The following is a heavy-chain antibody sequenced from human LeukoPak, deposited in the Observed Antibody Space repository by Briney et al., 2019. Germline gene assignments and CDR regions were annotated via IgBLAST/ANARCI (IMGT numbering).Heavy chain of an antibody. CDR1: GFNFTSYSM. V-gene: IGHV4-4*02. D-gene: IGHD2/OR15-2a*01. J-gene: IGHJ3*02. CDR2: IYSSGST. Sequence: GSLRLSCAASGFNFTSYSMNWVRQAPGKGLEWIGGIYSSGSTYYNPSLKSRVTISVDKSKNQFSLKLSSVTAADTAVYYCARGLGNLLRISDAFDIWGQGTMVTVSS. CDR3: ARGLGNLLRISDAFDI.